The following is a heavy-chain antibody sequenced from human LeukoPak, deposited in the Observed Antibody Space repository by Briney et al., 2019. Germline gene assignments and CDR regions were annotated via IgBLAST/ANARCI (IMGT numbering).Heavy chain of an antibody. Sequence: SETLSLTCTVSGGSISNYYWSWIRQPPGKGLEWIGEINHSGSTNYNPSLKSRVTISVDTSKNQFSLKLSSVTAADTAVYYCARSSVSPNYYYYYYMDVWGKGTTVTVSS. D-gene: IGHD5/OR15-5a*01. CDR3: ARSSVSPNYYYYYYMDV. V-gene: IGHV4-34*01. CDR2: INHSGST. J-gene: IGHJ6*03. CDR1: GGSISNYY.